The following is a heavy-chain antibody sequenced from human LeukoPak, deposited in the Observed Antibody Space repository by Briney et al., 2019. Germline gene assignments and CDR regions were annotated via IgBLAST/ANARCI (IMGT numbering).Heavy chain of an antibody. Sequence: GGSLRLSCAASGFTVSSNHMSWVRQAPGKGLEWVAVISYDGSNKYYADSVKGRFTISRDNSKNTLYLQMNSLRAEDTAVYYCAIPRRDIVVVPAAIDYWGQGTLVTVSS. CDR3: AIPRRDIVVVPAAIDY. D-gene: IGHD2-2*01. CDR1: GFTVSSNH. CDR2: ISYDGSNK. J-gene: IGHJ4*02. V-gene: IGHV3-30*03.